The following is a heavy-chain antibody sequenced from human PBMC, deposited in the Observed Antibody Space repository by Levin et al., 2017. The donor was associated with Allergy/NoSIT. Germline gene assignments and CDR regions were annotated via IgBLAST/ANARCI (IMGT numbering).Heavy chain of an antibody. D-gene: IGHD5-18*01. CDR1: GYIFTSDY. J-gene: IGHJ4*02. V-gene: IGHV1-46*01. CDR2: INPSDVGT. CDR3: ASAVDTANFNF. Sequence: ASVKVSCKTSGYIFTSDYMHWVRQAPGQGFEWMGVINPSDVGTNYAQKFQARVTMTRDTSTSTVYLELRRLRSEDTAIYYCASAVDTANFNFWGQGTLVTVSS.